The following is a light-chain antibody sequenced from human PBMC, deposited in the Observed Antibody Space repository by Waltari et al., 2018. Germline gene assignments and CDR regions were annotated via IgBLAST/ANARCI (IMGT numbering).Light chain of an antibody. CDR1: SSDIGTFNL. J-gene: IGLJ3*02. CDR2: DVR. V-gene: IGLV2-23*02. CDR3: CSYAGSRTWV. Sequence: QSALTQPASVSGSPGQSISIPCLGTSSDIGTFNLVSWYLQYPGTAPKLLIYDVRQRPSGVSNRFSGSKSGNTASLTISGLQAEDEAIYYCCSYAGSRTWVFGGGAKLTVL.